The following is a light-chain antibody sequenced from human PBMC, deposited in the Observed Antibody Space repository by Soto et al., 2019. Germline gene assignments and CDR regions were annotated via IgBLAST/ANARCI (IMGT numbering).Light chain of an antibody. Sequence: QSVLTQPPSASGTPGQTVTISCSGSSSNIAGNSVNWYQQFPGTAPKLLIYSNNQRPSGVPVRFSGSKSGTSASLTINGLQSEDEADYYCASWDDSLNGVFGGGTKLTVL. CDR3: ASWDDSLNGV. V-gene: IGLV1-44*01. J-gene: IGLJ3*02. CDR2: SNN. CDR1: SSNIAGNS.